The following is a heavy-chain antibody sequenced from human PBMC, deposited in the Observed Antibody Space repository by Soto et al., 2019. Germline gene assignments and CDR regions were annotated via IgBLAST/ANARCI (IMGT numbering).Heavy chain of an antibody. V-gene: IGHV3-53*01. CDR2: IYSGGST. CDR1: GFTVSSNY. D-gene: IGHD6-13*01. Sequence: PGGSLRLSCAASGFTVSSNYMSWVRQAPGKGLEWVSVIYSGGSTYYADSVKGRFTISRDNSKNTLYLQMNSLRAEDTAVYYCARKAGIAAAGIYYYGMDVWGQGTTVTVSS. J-gene: IGHJ6*02. CDR3: ARKAGIAAAGIYYYGMDV.